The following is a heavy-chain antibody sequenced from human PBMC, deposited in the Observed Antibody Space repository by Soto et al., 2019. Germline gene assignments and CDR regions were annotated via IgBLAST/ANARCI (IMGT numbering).Heavy chain of an antibody. CDR1: GGSISSYY. CDR3: ARHIVLVPAHYYYYGMDV. V-gene: IGHV4-59*01. Sequence: PSETLSLTCTVSGGSISSYYWSWIRQPPGKGLEWIGYIYYSGSTNYNPSLKSRVTISVDTSKNQFSLKLSSVTAADTAVYYCARHIVLVPAHYYYYGMDVWGQGTTVT. D-gene: IGHD2-2*01. J-gene: IGHJ6*02. CDR2: IYYSGST.